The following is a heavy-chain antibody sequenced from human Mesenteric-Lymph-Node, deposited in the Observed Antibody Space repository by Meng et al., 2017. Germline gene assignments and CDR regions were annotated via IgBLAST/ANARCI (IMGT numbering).Heavy chain of an antibody. V-gene: IGHV4-34*01. CDR2: INHSGST. Sequence: QVQLQQWGAGLLKASETLSLTCAVYGGSFSGYYWSWIRQPPGKGLEWIGEINHSGSTNYNPSLKSRVTISVDTSKNQFSLRLSSVTAADTAVYYCARDNSGWYDYWGQGTLVTVSS. D-gene: IGHD6-19*01. CDR3: ARDNSGWYDY. CDR1: GGSFSGYY. J-gene: IGHJ4*02.